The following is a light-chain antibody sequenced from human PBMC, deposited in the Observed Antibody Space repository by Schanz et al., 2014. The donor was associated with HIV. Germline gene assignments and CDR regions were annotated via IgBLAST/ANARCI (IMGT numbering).Light chain of an antibody. CDR2: GDN. Sequence: QSVLTQPPSVSGAPGQRVTISCTGSSSNIGAGYDVHWYKQLPETAPKLLIFGDNNRPSGVPDRYSGSKSDTSASLAITGLQAEDEADYYCQSYDSSLSGVLFGGGTKLTVL. CDR1: SSNIGAGYD. CDR3: QSYDSSLSGVL. J-gene: IGLJ2*01. V-gene: IGLV1-40*01.